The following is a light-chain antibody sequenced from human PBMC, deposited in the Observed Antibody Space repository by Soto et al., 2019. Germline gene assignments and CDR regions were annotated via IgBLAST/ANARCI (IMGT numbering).Light chain of an antibody. J-gene: IGKJ1*01. CDR1: QSVSSSY. Sequence: ELTQSPATLSLSPGERATLSCRASQSVSSSYLAWYQQKPGQAPRLLIYGASSRATGIPDRFSGSGSGTDFTLTISRLEPEDFAVYYCQQYGSSPTWTFGQGTKVDIK. CDR2: GAS. V-gene: IGKV3-20*01. CDR3: QQYGSSPTWT.